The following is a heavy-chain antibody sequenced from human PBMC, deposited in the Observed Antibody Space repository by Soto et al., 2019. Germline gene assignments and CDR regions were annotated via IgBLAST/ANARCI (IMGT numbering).Heavy chain of an antibody. V-gene: IGHV3-53*02. J-gene: IGHJ4*02. Sequence: QLVETGGGLIQPGTSLTLSCAASVLSVSRNYMTWVRQAPGKGLEWVSFVYSGGATFYADSVKGRFILSRDDSQNTMYLQMNNLRAEDTAVYYCARVPGRLWGRGTLVTVAS. CDR2: VYSGGAT. CDR3: ARVPGRL. D-gene: IGHD3-10*01. CDR1: VLSVSRNY.